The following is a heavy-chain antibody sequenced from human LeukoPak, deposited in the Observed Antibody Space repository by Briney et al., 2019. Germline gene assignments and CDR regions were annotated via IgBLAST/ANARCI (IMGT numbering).Heavy chain of an antibody. CDR1: GFTFSSYA. Sequence: GGSLRLSCAASGFTFSSYAMSWVRQAPEKGLEWVSAISGSGGSTYYADSVKGRFTISRDNSKNTLYLQINSLRAKDTAVYYCAKSASGAFGVVILWGQGTLVTVSS. CDR2: ISGSGGST. J-gene: IGHJ4*02. V-gene: IGHV3-23*01. D-gene: IGHD3-3*01. CDR3: AKSASGAFGVVIL.